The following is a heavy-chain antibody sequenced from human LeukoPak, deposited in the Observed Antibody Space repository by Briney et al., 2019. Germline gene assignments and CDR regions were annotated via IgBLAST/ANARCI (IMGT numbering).Heavy chain of an antibody. CDR2: ISSDGDTI. J-gene: IGHJ4*02. CDR3: ARSREKYYCDSSGPNVGY. Sequence: GGSLRLSCAASGFIFSSYDMHWVRQAPGKGLEWVSYISSDGDTIYYADSVKGRFTISRDNAKNSLHLQMSSLRAEDTAVYYCARSREKYYCDSSGPNVGYWGQGTLVTVSS. D-gene: IGHD3-22*01. CDR1: GFIFSSYD. V-gene: IGHV3-48*03.